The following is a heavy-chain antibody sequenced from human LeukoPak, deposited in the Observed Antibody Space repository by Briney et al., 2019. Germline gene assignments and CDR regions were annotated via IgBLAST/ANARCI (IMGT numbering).Heavy chain of an antibody. D-gene: IGHD1-1*01. CDR2: FDPEDGET. CDR3: AVSLTTGGYYGMDV. J-gene: IGHJ6*02. V-gene: IGHV1-24*01. CDR1: GYTLTELS. Sequence: ASVKVSSKVSGYTLTELSLHWVRQAPGKGLEWMVRFDPEDGETIYARKFQGRVTMTEDTSTDTAYMELSSLRSEDTAVYFCAVSLTTGGYYGMDVWGQGTTVTVSS.